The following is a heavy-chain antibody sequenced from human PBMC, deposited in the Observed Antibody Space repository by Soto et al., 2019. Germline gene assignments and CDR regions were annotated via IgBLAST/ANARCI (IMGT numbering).Heavy chain of an antibody. Sequence: GESLKISCKFSGYSFTSYWIGWVRQMPGKGLEWMGIIYPGDSDTRYSPSFQGHVTISADKSFTTAYLQWSSLKASDTAMYYCAQSPRLTEAFDIWGQGTVVTVSS. CDR2: IYPGDSDT. CDR1: GYSFTSYW. V-gene: IGHV5-51*01. CDR3: AQSPRLTEAFDI. J-gene: IGHJ3*02.